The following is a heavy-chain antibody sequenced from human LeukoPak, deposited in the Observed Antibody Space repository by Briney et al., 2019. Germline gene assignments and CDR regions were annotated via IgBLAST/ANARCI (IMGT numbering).Heavy chain of an antibody. CDR3: VRALTTVATWLYL. CDR1: GYTFTNYG. Sequence: GASVKVSSTPSGYTFTNYGISWVRQAPGQGLEWMGWISPNSGDTKYAQKLQGRVTMTRDTSISTAYMELSRLRSDDTAVYYCVRALTTVATWLYLWGRGTLVTVSS. D-gene: IGHD4-17*01. V-gene: IGHV1-2*02. CDR2: ISPNSGDT. J-gene: IGHJ2*01.